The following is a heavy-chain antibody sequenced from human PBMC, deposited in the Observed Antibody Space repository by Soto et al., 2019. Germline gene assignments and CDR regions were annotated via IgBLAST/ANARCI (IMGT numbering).Heavy chain of an antibody. D-gene: IGHD3-10*01. CDR3: AGRSGSSDY. CDR2: ISYDEIDK. J-gene: IGHJ4*02. CDR1: GFTFSKYT. V-gene: IGHV3-30*04. Sequence: GGSLRLSCAASGFTFSKYTMHWVRQAPGKGLEWVALISYDEIDKYFADAVKGRFTISRDNSKNTLYLQMDSLRAEDTAVYYCAGRSGSSDYWGRGTLVTVSS.